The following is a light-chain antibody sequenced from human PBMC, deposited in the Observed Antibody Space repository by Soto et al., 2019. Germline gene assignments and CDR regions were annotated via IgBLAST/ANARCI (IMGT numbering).Light chain of an antibody. J-gene: IGLJ3*02. CDR1: SSNIGAGYD. CDR2: ANS. CDR3: QSYDSSLSGGV. Sequence: QSVLTQPPSVSGAPGQRVTISCTGSSSNIGAGYDVHWYQQLPGTAPKLVIYANSIRPSGIPDRLSGSKSGTSASLAITGLQAEDEADYYCQSYDSSLSGGVFGGGTKLTVL. V-gene: IGLV1-40*01.